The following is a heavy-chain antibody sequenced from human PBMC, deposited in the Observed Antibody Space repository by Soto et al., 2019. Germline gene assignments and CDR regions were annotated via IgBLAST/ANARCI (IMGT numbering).Heavy chain of an antibody. D-gene: IGHD6-19*01. J-gene: IGHJ4*02. CDR3: ARVSGWYLDAFDY. V-gene: IGHV3-33*01. CDR1: GFTYSSYG. CDR2: IWYDGSNK. Sequence: VGSLRLSCAASGFTYSSYGMHWVRQAPGKGLEWVAVIWYDGSNKYYADSVKGRFTISRDNSKNTLYLQMNSLRAEDTAVYYCARVSGWYLDAFDYWGQGTLVTVSS.